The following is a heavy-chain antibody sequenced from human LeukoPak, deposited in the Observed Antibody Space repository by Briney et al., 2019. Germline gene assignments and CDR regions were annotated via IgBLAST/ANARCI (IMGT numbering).Heavy chain of an antibody. D-gene: IGHD3-22*01. J-gene: IGHJ3*02. CDR1: GGSISSYY. V-gene: IGHV4-59*01. CDR3: ARGRAPYDSSAFDI. CDR2: IYYSGST. Sequence: PSETLSHTCTVSGGSISSYYWSWIRQPPGKGLEWMGYIYYSGSTNYNPSLKSRVTISVDTSKNQFSLKLSSVTAADTAVYYCARGRAPYDSSAFDIWGQGTMVTVSS.